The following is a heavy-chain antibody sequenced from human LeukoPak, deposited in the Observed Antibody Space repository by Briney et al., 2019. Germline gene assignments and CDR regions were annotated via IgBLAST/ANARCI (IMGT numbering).Heavy chain of an antibody. D-gene: IGHD3-22*01. CDR2: INWNGGST. J-gene: IGHJ4*02. CDR1: GFTFDDYG. CDR3: AKVRDYYDSSGYFDY. Sequence: GGSLRLSCAASGFTFDDYGMSWVRQAPGKGLEWVSGINWNGGSTGYADSVKGRFTISRDNAKNSLYLQMNSLRAEDTAVYYCAKVRDYYDSSGYFDYWGQGTLVTVSS. V-gene: IGHV3-20*04.